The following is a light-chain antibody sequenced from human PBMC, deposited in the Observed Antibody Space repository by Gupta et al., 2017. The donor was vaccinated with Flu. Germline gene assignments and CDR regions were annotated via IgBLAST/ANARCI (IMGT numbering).Light chain of an antibody. J-gene: IGKJ1*01. CDR1: QGISSY. CDR2: AAS. Sequence: PAFLSASVGDRVTITCRASQGISSYLAWYQQKPGKAPKLLIYAASALRSGVPSRFSGSGSGTEFTLTISSLQPEDFATYYCQHHNSFPRTFGQGTKVEIK. CDR3: QHHNSFPRT. V-gene: IGKV1-9*01.